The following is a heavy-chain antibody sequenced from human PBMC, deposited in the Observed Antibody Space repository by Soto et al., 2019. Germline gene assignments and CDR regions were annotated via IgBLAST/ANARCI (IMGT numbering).Heavy chain of an antibody. CDR1: GFTFSSYG. CDR3: AKLAVAGTEGDY. D-gene: IGHD6-19*01. V-gene: IGHV3-30*18. CDR2: ISYDGSNK. J-gene: IGHJ4*02. Sequence: ESGGGVVQPGRSLRLSCAASGFTFSSYGMHWVRQAPGKGLEWVAVISYDGSNKYYADSVKGRFTISRDNSKNTLYLQMNSLRAEDTAVYYCAKLAVAGTEGDYWGQGTLVTVSS.